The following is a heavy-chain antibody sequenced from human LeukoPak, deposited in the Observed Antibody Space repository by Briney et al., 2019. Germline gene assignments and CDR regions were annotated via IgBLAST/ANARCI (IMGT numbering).Heavy chain of an antibody. CDR2: IYHSGST. CDR3: ARQGGLEWLPYYFDY. Sequence: PSETLSLTCAVSGYSISSGYYWGWIRQPPGKGLEWIGSIYHSGSTYYNPSLKSRVTISVDTSKNQFSLKLSSVTAADTAVYYCARQGGLEWLPYYFDYWGQGTLVTVSS. J-gene: IGHJ4*02. CDR1: GYSISSGYY. D-gene: IGHD3-3*01. V-gene: IGHV4-38-2*01.